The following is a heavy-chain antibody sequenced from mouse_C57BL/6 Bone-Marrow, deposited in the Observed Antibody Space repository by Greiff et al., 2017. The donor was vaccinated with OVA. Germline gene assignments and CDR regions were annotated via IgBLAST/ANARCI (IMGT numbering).Heavy chain of an antibody. V-gene: IGHV2-6-1*01. CDR1: GFSLTSYG. Sequence: VMLVESGPGLVAPSQSLSITCTVSGFSLTSYGVHWVRQPPGKGLEWLVVIWSDGSTTYNSALKSRLSISKDNSKSQACLKMNSLQTDATAMYYCARHGDDPYWYFDVWGTGTTVTVSS. CDR2: IWSDGST. J-gene: IGHJ1*03. CDR3: ARHGDDPYWYFDV.